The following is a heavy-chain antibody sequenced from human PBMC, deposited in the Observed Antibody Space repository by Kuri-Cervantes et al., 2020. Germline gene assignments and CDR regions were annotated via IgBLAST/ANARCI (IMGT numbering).Heavy chain of an antibody. D-gene: IGHD6-13*01. Sequence: GESLKISCAASAFTFRNYWMSWVRQAPGKGLGWVANINQPGNEKYYLDSVKGRFTISRDNAKNSLDLQMNSLRAEDTAVYYCARESVAAGSGYYYMDVWGKGTTVTVSS. CDR2: INQPGNEK. CDR1: AFTFRNYW. V-gene: IGHV3-7*01. J-gene: IGHJ6*03. CDR3: ARESVAAGSGYYYMDV.